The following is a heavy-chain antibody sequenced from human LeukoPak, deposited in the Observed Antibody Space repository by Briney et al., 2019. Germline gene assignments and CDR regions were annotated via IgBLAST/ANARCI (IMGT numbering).Heavy chain of an antibody. D-gene: IGHD5-18*01. CDR2: ITWNSGKM. CDR1: GFSFADYA. J-gene: IGHJ4*02. V-gene: IGHV3-9*01. CDR3: AKDYGYRGTAMLNDY. Sequence: PGGSLRLSCAASGFSFADYAMHWVRQAPGKGLEWVSGITWNSGKMDYADSVKGRFTISRDNAKNSLYLQMNSLRPEDTAFYYCAKDYGYRGTAMLNDYWGQGTLVTVSS.